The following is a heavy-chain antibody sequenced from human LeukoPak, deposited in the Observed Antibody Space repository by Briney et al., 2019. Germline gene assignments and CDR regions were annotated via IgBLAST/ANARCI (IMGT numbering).Heavy chain of an antibody. J-gene: IGHJ4*02. CDR1: GFTFSSYA. Sequence: PGGSLRLSCAASGFTFSSYAMHWVRQAPGKGLEWVAVISYDGSNKYYADSVKGRFTISRDNSKNTLYLQMNSLRAEDTAVYYCAKEGGVGYWDFWSGYYTGSFDYWGQGTLVTVSS. CDR3: AKEGGVGYWDFWSGYYTGSFDY. D-gene: IGHD3-3*02. CDR2: ISYDGSNK. V-gene: IGHV3-30*04.